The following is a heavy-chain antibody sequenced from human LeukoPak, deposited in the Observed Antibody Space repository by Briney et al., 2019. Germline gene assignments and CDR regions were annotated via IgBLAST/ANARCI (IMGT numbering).Heavy chain of an antibody. CDR2: ISAYNGNT. J-gene: IGHJ5*02. V-gene: IGHV1-18*01. CDR3: ASGARLAAAEHWFDP. CDR1: GYTFTSYG. Sequence: ASVKVSCKASGYTFTSYGISWVRQAPGQGLEWMGWISAYNGNTNYAQKLQGRVTMTTDTSTSTAYMELRSLRSDDTAVYYCASGARLAAAEHWFDPWVQGTLVTVA. D-gene: IGHD6-13*01.